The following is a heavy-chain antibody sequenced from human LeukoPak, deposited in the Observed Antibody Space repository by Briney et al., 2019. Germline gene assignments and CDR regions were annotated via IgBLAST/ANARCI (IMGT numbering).Heavy chain of an antibody. V-gene: IGHV3-23*01. J-gene: IGHJ6*03. CDR3: AKDNWGFYYYYYYMDV. Sequence: GGSLRLSCAASGFTFSSYAMSWVRQAPGKGLERVSAISGSGGSTYYADSVKGRFTISRDNSKNTLYLQMNSLRAEDTAVYYCAKDNWGFYYYYYYMDVWGKGTTVTVSS. CDR2: ISGSGGST. D-gene: IGHD7-27*01. CDR1: GFTFSSYA.